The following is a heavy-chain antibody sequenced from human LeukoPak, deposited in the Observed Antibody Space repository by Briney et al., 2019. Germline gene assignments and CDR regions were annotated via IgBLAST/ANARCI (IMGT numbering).Heavy chain of an antibody. J-gene: IGHJ3*02. CDR2: ISYDGSNK. CDR1: GFTFSSYG. V-gene: IGHV3-30*18. Sequence: PGGSLRLSCAASGFTFSSYGMHWVRQAPGKGLEWVAVISYDGSNKYYADSVKGRFTISRDNSKNTLYLQMNSLRAEDTAVYYCAKGSAFDIWGQGTMVTVSS. CDR3: AKGSAFDI.